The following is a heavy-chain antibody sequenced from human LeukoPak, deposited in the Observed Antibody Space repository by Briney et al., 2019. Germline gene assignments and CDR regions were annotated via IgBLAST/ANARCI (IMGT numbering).Heavy chain of an antibody. D-gene: IGHD3-10*01. Sequence: GGSLRLSCAASGFTFSSCAMHWVRQAPGKGLEWVAVISYDGSNKYYADSVKGRFTISRDNSKNTLYLQMNSLRAEDTAVYYCARGGSRRPLDWFDPWGQGTLVTVSS. CDR2: ISYDGSNK. V-gene: IGHV3-30*04. CDR1: GFTFSSCA. J-gene: IGHJ5*02. CDR3: ARGGSRRPLDWFDP.